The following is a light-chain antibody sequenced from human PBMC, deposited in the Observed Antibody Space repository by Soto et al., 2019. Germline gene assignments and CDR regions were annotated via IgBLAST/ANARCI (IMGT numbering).Light chain of an antibody. CDR3: QQYNNWPWT. CDR1: QSISSS. V-gene: IGKV3-15*01. CDR2: GAS. Sequence: EVGITHSPSTLSVSPVDTATLSCRASQSISSSLAWYQQKPGQPPRLLIYGASTRATGVPARFSGSGSGTEFTLTISRLQSEDFAVYYCQQYNNWPWTFGQGTKVDIK. J-gene: IGKJ1*01.